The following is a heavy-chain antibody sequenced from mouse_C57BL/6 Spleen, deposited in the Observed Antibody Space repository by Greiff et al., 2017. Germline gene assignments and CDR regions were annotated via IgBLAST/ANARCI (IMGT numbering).Heavy chain of an antibody. CDR2: INPNNGGT. V-gene: IGHV1-26*01. CDR1: GYTFTDYY. Sequence: VQLQQSGPELVKPGASVKISCKASGYTFTDYYMNWVKQSHGKSLEWIGDINPNNGGTSYNQKFKGKATLTVDKSSSTAYMELRSLTSEDSAVYYCARRGTAQATSYAMDYWGQGTSVTVSS. J-gene: IGHJ4*01. D-gene: IGHD3-1*01. CDR3: ARRGTAQATSYAMDY.